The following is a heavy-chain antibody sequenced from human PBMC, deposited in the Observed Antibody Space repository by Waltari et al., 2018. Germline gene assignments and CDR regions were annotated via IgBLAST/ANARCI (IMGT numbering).Heavy chain of an antibody. CDR3: ANHRPGGYGMEV. Sequence: EVQLVESGGGLVQPGGSLRLSCVASEFTFRTFWMHWVRQAPGKGLVWVSGIDNSGSKTSYADSVKGRFTISRDNAKNTLYLQMNSLRVEETAVYYCANHRPGGYGMEVWGQGTTVTVSS. D-gene: IGHD3-22*01. J-gene: IGHJ6*01. CDR2: IDNSGSKT. V-gene: IGHV3-74*01. CDR1: EFTFRTFW.